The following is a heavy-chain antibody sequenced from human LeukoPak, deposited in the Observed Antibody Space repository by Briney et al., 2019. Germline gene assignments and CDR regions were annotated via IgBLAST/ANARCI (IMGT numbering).Heavy chain of an antibody. J-gene: IGHJ6*03. Sequence: SETLPLTCAVYGGSFTDYYWSWIRQPPGKGLEWIGEINHSGSTNYNPSLKSRVTISVDTSKNQFSLKLSSVTAADTAVYYCASLTGTTDYYYYYMDVWGKGTTVTVSS. CDR1: GGSFTDYY. CDR2: INHSGST. D-gene: IGHD1-20*01. V-gene: IGHV4-34*01. CDR3: ASLTGTTDYYYYYMDV.